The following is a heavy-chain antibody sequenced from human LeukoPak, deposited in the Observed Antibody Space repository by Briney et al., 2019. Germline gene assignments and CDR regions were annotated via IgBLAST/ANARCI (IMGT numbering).Heavy chain of an antibody. V-gene: IGHV3-21*01. CDR1: GFPFSSFS. D-gene: IGHD6-19*01. Sequence: PGGALRPSCAASGFPFSSFSMKWVRQAPGKGLGWVSSISSSSYIYYADSVKGRFTISRDNAKNSLYLQMNSLRAEDTAVYYCARQQWLVHDFDYWGQGTLVTVSS. CDR3: ARQQWLVHDFDY. J-gene: IGHJ4*02. CDR2: ISSSSYI.